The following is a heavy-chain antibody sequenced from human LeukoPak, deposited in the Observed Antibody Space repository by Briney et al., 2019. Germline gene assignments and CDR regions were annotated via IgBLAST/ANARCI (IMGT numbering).Heavy chain of an antibody. V-gene: IGHV1-2*02. CDR3: ASGGIRGVSIYYMDV. CDR2: INPNSGGT. D-gene: IGHD3-10*01. CDR1: GYTFTGYY. J-gene: IGHJ6*03. Sequence: GASVKVSCKASGYTFTGYYMHWVRQAPGQGLEWMGWINPNSGGTNYAQKFQGRVTMTRDTSISTAYMELSRLRSDDTAVYYCASGGIRGVSIYYMDVWGKGTTVTISS.